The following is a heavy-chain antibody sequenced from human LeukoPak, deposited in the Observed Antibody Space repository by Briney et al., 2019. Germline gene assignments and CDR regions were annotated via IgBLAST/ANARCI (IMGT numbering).Heavy chain of an antibody. D-gene: IGHD1-20*01. CDR2: ISTSSTYI. CDR3: ARDPPFIIGTTFFDY. Sequence: GGSLRLSCAASGFTFSSYSMNWVRQAPGKGLEWVSSISTSSTYIYYADSVKGRFTISRDNAKSSLYPQMNSLRAEDTAVYYCARDPPFIIGTTFFDYWGQGTLVTVSS. J-gene: IGHJ4*02. CDR1: GFTFSSYS. V-gene: IGHV3-21*01.